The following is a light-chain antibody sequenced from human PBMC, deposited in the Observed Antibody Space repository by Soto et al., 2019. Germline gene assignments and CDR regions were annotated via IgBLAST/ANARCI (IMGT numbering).Light chain of an antibody. J-gene: IGLJ3*02. Sequence: QSVLTQPPAASGTPGQRVTISCSGSSSNIGTNYVYWYQHLPGTAPKLLIYRNNQRPSGVPDRFSGSKSGTSASLAISGLGSEDASDYYGAAWDDAGGGWVFGGGTQ. CDR1: SSNIGTNY. CDR2: RNN. V-gene: IGLV1-47*01. CDR3: AAWDDAGGGWV.